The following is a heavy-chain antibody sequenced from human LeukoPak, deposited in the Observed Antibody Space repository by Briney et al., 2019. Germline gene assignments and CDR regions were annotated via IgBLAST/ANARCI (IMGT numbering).Heavy chain of an antibody. CDR2: ISSSGSTV. Sequence: EGSLRLSCAASGFTFSDYYMSWVRQAPGKGLEWVSYISSSGSTVYYADSVKGRFTISRDNAKNSLYLQMNSLRAEDTAVYYCARDLVDTYGSGSYSSYFDYWGQGTLVTVSS. V-gene: IGHV3-11*04. CDR3: ARDLVDTYGSGSYSSYFDY. J-gene: IGHJ4*02. D-gene: IGHD3-10*01. CDR1: GFTFSDYY.